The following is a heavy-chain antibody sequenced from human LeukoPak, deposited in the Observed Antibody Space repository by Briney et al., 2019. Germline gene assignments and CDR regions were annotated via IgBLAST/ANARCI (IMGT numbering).Heavy chain of an antibody. J-gene: IGHJ4*02. D-gene: IGHD3-10*01. Sequence: SETLSLTCAVYGGSFSGYYWSWIRQPPGKGLEWIGEINHSGSTNYNPSLKSRVTISVDTSKNQFSLKMSSVTAADTAVYYCARGGGGEWFGTFDYWGQGTLVTVSS. CDR2: INHSGST. CDR1: GGSFSGYY. CDR3: ARGGGGEWFGTFDY. V-gene: IGHV4-34*01.